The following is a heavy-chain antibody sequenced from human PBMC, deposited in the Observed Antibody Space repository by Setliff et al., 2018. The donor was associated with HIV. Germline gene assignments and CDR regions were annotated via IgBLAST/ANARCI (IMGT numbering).Heavy chain of an antibody. CDR1: GYSFTSYW. CDR3: ARPRGNDYAGSGFDN. D-gene: IGHD2-2*01. CDR2: IYPGDSDT. J-gene: IGHJ4*02. Sequence: RESLKISCKGSGYSFTSYWIGWVRQMPGKGLEWMGIIYPGDSDTRYSPSFQGQVTISVDKSINTAYLQWTTLKASDSAMYYCARPRGNDYAGSGFDNWGQGTLVTVSS. V-gene: IGHV5-51*01.